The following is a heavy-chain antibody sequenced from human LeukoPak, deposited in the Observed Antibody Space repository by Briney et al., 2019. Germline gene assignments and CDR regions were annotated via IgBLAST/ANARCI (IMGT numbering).Heavy chain of an antibody. CDR2: INPNSGGT. CDR1: GYTFTGYY. J-gene: IGHJ4*02. V-gene: IGHV1-2*02. Sequence: ASVEVSCKASGYTFTGYYMHWVRQAPGQGLEWMGWINPNSGGTNYAQKFQGRVTMTRDTSISTAYMELSRLRSDDTAVYYCARDRSGWYRPFDYWGQGTLVTVSS. D-gene: IGHD6-19*01. CDR3: ARDRSGWYRPFDY.